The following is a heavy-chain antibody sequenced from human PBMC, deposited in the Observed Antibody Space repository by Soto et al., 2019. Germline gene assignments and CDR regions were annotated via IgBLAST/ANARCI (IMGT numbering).Heavy chain of an antibody. V-gene: IGHV1-69*06. J-gene: IGHJ6*02. Sequence: SVKGSCKASGGTFSSYAISWVRQAPGQGLEWMGGIIPIFGTANYAPKFQGRVTITADKSTSTAYMEQSSLRSEDTAVYYCARDRNYYYESSDHGYGMDVCAQRTSVTGS. CDR2: IIPIFGTA. CDR1: GGTFSSYA. CDR3: ARDRNYYYESSDHGYGMDV. D-gene: IGHD3-22*01.